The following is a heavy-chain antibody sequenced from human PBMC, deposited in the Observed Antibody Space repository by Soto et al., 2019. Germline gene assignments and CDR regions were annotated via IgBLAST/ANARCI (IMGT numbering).Heavy chain of an antibody. CDR3: SGSGYYHNGVQAV. Sequence: SETLSLTCAVSGGSISSGGYSWSWIRQPPGKGLEWIGYIYHSGSTYYNPSLKSRVTISVDRSKNQFSLKLSSVTAADTAVYYFSGSGYYHNGVQAVWGQGSTDPVS. V-gene: IGHV4-30-2*01. CDR2: IYHSGST. CDR1: GGSISSGGYS. J-gene: IGHJ6*02. D-gene: IGHD3-22*01.